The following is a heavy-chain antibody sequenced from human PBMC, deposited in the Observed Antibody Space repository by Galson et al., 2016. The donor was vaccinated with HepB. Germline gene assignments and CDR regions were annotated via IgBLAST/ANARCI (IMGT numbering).Heavy chain of an antibody. Sequence: SETLSLTCTVSGVSISSTTYYWGWIRQPPGKGLEYIGSLSYTGSTYYNPSLKSRVTISVDTSNNQFSLKLNSVTASDTAVYYCASRVVLTFGDWFDPWGQGTLVTVSS. D-gene: IGHD1-14*01. CDR2: LSYTGST. V-gene: IGHV4-39*01. CDR3: ASRVVLTFGDWFDP. J-gene: IGHJ5*02. CDR1: GVSISSTTYY.